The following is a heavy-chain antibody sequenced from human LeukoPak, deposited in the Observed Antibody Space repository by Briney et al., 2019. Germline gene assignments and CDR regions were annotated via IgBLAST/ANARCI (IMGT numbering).Heavy chain of an antibody. Sequence: ASVTVSCKASGYTFTNYCFSWVRQAPGQGLEWMGWISADNDNTEYAQKFQGRVTMTTDTSTTTTYMELRSLRSDDTAVYFCARDQNTYYYDTTGYDAFDIWGQGTMVTVSS. J-gene: IGHJ3*02. CDR2: ISADNDNT. V-gene: IGHV1-18*01. CDR1: GYTFTNYC. CDR3: ARDQNTYYYDTTGYDAFDI. D-gene: IGHD3-22*01.